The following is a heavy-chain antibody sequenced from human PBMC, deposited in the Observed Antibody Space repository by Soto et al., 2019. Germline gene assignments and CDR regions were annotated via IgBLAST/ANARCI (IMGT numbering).Heavy chain of an antibody. V-gene: IGHV3-30*03. CDR1: GFSFSNYG. D-gene: IGHD1-26*01. CDR2: ISYDGTNK. CDR3: ARDPSATGTYYAD. J-gene: IGHJ4*02. Sequence: PLRLSCAASGFSFSNYGMHWVRQAPGKGLEWVAAISYDGTNKYYGDSVRGRLTISRDNSKNTLYLQMSSLRADDTAVYYCARDPSATGTYYADWGQGTLVTVSS.